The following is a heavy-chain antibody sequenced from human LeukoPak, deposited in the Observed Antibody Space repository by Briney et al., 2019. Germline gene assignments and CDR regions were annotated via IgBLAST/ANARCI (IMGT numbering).Heavy chain of an antibody. CDR3: ARGKSWYYYDSSGSYYFDY. J-gene: IGHJ4*02. CDR1: GASTSSSY. Sequence: PSETLSLTCTVSGASTSSSYWSWIRQAPGKGLEWIGYIDYSGNTDYNPSLKSRLTLSVDMSKSQFSLKLTSVSAADTAVYYCARGKSWYYYDSSGSYYFDYWGQGTLVTVSS. V-gene: IGHV4-59*01. D-gene: IGHD3-22*01. CDR2: IDYSGNT.